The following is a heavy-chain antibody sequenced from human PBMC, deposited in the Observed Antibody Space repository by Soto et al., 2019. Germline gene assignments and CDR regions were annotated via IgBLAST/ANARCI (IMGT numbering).Heavy chain of an antibody. Sequence: SVKVSCKASGFTFTSSAVQWVRQPRGQRLEWIGWIVVGSGNTNYAQKFRERVTITRDMSTRTDYMELSSLRSEEKAVYYCAADRVVGATRSFAFDIWGQGTMVTVSS. CDR1: GFTFTSSA. CDR3: AADRVVGATRSFAFDI. D-gene: IGHD1-26*01. J-gene: IGHJ3*02. V-gene: IGHV1-58*01. CDR2: IVVGSGNT.